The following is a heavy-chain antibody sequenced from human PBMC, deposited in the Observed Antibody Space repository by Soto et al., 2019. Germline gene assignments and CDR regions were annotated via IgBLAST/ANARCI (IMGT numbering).Heavy chain of an antibody. J-gene: IGHJ4*02. D-gene: IGHD2-15*01. CDR1: GFTVSSNY. Sequence: GGSLRLSCAASGFTVSSNYMSWVRQAPGKGLEWVSVIYSGGSTYYADSVKGRFTISRDNSENTLYLQMNSLRAEDTAVYYCARTCSGGTCSFESWGQGTMVTAPQ. V-gene: IGHV3-66*01. CDR2: IYSGGST. CDR3: ARTCSGGTCSFES.